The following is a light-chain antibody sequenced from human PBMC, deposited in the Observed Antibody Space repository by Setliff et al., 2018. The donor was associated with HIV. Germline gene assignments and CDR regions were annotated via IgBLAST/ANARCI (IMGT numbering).Light chain of an antibody. CDR1: SSDVGGYNY. CDR2: EVS. Sequence: QSALAQPRSACGSPGQSVTISCTGTSSDVGGYNYVSWYQQHPGKAPKLLIYEVSERPSGVPDRFSGSKSGNTASLTVSGLQAEDEADYYCSSYAGSNDLVFGGGTKVTVL. V-gene: IGLV2-8*01. J-gene: IGLJ2*01. CDR3: SSYAGSNDLV.